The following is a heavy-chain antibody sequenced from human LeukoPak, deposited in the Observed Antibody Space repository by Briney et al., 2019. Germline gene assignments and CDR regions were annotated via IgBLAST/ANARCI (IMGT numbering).Heavy chain of an antibody. CDR1: GFIFGGYN. Sequence: PGGSLRLSCAASGFIFGGYNMNWVRQAPGKGLEWVSYISSGGSTIYYADSVKGRFTISRDNARNSLYLQMNGLTDEDTAVYYCAREPPENYDSSGHYYAYFDCWGRGALVTVSS. V-gene: IGHV3-48*02. CDR2: ISSGGSTI. D-gene: IGHD3-22*01. CDR3: AREPPENYDSSGHYYAYFDC. J-gene: IGHJ4*02.